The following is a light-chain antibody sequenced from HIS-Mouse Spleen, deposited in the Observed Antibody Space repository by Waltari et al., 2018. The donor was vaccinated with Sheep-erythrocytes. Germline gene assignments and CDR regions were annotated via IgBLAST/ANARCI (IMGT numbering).Light chain of an antibody. CDR1: NLGDKY. CDR2: QDS. Sequence: LTQPPSASGSPGQSVTISCSGDNLGDKYACWYQQKPGQSPVLVIYQDSKRPSGIPERFSGSNSGNTATLTISGTQAMDEADYYCQAWDSSTVVFGGGTKLTVL. J-gene: IGLJ2*01. V-gene: IGLV3-1*01. CDR3: QAWDSSTVV.